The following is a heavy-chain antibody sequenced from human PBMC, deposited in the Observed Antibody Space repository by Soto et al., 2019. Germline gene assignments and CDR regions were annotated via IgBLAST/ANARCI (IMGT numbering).Heavy chain of an antibody. CDR1: GASLSGYY. J-gene: IGHJ4*02. Sequence: QEQVQRWGAGLLKPSETLSLTCAAYGASLSGYYWSWIRQSPGKGLEWIGEIDRGGSANYNPSLRSRVSISVDTSRKQFSLNLSSVTAADTGVYYCARGEAFDNYQARWGQGTLVTVSS. CDR2: IDRGGSA. D-gene: IGHD1-1*01. V-gene: IGHV4-34*01. CDR3: ARGEAFDNYQAR.